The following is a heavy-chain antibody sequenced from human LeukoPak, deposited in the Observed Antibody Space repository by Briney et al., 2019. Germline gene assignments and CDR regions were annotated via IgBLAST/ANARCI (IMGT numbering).Heavy chain of an antibody. CDR2: IYYSGRT. V-gene: IGHV4-39*07. D-gene: IGHD6-13*01. CDR3: SRIAAAPATYYFDY. Sequence: SETLSLTCTVSGGSISSSTYYWGWIRQSPGKGLEWIGSIYYSGRTYYNPSLKSRVTISVDKSKNQFSLKLSSVTAADTAVYYCSRIAAAPATYYFDYWGQGTLVTVSS. CDR1: GGSISSSTYY. J-gene: IGHJ4*02.